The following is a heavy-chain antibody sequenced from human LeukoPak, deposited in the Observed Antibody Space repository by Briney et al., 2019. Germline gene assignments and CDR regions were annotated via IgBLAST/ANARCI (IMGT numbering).Heavy chain of an antibody. Sequence: PAGGSLRLSCAASGFTFSSYAMSWVRQAPGKGLEWVSAISGSGGSTYYADSVKGRFTNSRDNSKNTLYLQMNSLRAEDTAVYYCAREGRDIVVVPYYYGMDVWGKGTTVTVSS. J-gene: IGHJ6*04. V-gene: IGHV3-23*01. CDR2: ISGSGGST. D-gene: IGHD2-2*01. CDR3: AREGRDIVVVPYYYGMDV. CDR1: GFTFSSYA.